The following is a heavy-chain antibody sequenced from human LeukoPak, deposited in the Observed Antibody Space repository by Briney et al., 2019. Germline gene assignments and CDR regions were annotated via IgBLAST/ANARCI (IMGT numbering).Heavy chain of an antibody. D-gene: IGHD2-15*01. CDR1: GFTFSSSA. Sequence: GGSLRLSCAASGFTFSSSAMSWVRQAPGKGLEWVSAISNNGGYTYYADSVQGRFTISRDNSKSTLCLQMNSLRAEDTAVYYCAKQLGYCSDGSCYFPYWGQGTLVTVTS. CDR2: ISNNGGYT. V-gene: IGHV3-23*01. CDR3: AKQLGYCSDGSCYFPY. J-gene: IGHJ4*02.